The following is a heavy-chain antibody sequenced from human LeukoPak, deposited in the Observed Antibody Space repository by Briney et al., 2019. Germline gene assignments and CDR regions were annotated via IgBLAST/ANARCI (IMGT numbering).Heavy chain of an antibody. CDR3: ARTVGKYQLLWEPRYYYYMDV. V-gene: IGHV4-61*02. J-gene: IGHJ6*03. Sequence: SETLSLTCTVSGGSISSGSYYWSWIRQPAGKGLEWIGRIYTSGSTNYNPSLKSRVTISVDTSKNQVSLKLSSVTAADTAVYYCARTVGKYQLLWEPRYYYYMDVWGKGTTVTISS. D-gene: IGHD2-2*01. CDR1: GGSISSGSYY. CDR2: IYTSGST.